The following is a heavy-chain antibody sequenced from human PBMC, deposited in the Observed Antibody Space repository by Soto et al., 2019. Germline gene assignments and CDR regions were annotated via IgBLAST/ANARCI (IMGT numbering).Heavy chain of an antibody. CDR2: MNPNSGNT. Sequence: ASVKVCCNASGDTFTSHGINWMRQVTGQGLEWMGWMNPNSGNTGYAQKFQGRVTMTRNTSISTAYMELSSLRSEDTAVYYCARVQYSSSWYRRLFSYMDIGGKGTTVTVS. V-gene: IGHV1-8*01. J-gene: IGHJ6*03. D-gene: IGHD6-13*01. CDR1: GDTFTSHG. CDR3: ARVQYSSSWYRRLFSYMDI.